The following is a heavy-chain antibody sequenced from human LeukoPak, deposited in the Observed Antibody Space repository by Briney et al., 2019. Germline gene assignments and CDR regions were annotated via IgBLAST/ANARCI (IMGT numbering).Heavy chain of an antibody. Sequence: SETLSLTCTVSGGSISSGGYYWSWIRQHPGKGLEWIGYIYYSGSTYYNPSLKSRVTISVDTSKNQFSLKLSSVTAADTAVYYCARAREDIDGLVPHPWFDPWGQGTLVTVSS. J-gene: IGHJ5*02. CDR1: GGSISSGGYY. CDR3: ARAREDIDGLVPHPWFDP. V-gene: IGHV4-31*03. CDR2: IYYSGST. D-gene: IGHD2-2*01.